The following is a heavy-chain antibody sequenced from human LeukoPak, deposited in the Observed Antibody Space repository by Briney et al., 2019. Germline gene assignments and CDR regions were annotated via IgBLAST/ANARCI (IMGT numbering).Heavy chain of an antibody. Sequence: ASVKVSCKASGYTFTSYDINWVRQATGQGLEWMGGIIPIFGTANYAQKFQGRVTITADESTSTAYMELSSLRSEDTAVYYCARANYCSGGSCYDAFDIWGQGTMVTVSS. J-gene: IGHJ3*02. CDR3: ARANYCSGGSCYDAFDI. D-gene: IGHD2-15*01. CDR1: GYTFTSYD. V-gene: IGHV1-69*13. CDR2: IIPIFGTA.